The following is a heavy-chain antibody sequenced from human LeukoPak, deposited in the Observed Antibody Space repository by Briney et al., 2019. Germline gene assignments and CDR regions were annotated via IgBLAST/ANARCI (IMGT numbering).Heavy chain of an antibody. Sequence: SETLSLTCAVSGYSISRGYYWGWIRQPPGKGLEWIGSIYHSWRTYYKPSPKSRVTISVDMPKYHFSVNLHSVTSADTAVYYCARQGWELLAAFDIWGQGTTVTVSS. V-gene: IGHV4-38-2*01. D-gene: IGHD1-26*01. CDR2: IYHSWRT. CDR1: GYSISRGYY. CDR3: ARQGWELLAAFDI. J-gene: IGHJ3*02.